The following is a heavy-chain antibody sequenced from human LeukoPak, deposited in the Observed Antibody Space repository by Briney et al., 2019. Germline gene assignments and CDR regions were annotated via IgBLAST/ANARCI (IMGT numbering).Heavy chain of an antibody. CDR3: ATLTGPYSGSYYGSFDY. V-gene: IGHV1-46*01. CDR1: GYTFTSYY. D-gene: IGHD1-26*01. Sequence: ASVKVSCKASGYTFTSYYMHWVRQAPGQGLEWMGIINPSGGSTSYAQKFQGRVTMTRDTSTSTVYMELSSLRSEDTAVNYCATLTGPYSGSYYGSFDYWGQGTLVTVSS. J-gene: IGHJ4*02. CDR2: INPSGGST.